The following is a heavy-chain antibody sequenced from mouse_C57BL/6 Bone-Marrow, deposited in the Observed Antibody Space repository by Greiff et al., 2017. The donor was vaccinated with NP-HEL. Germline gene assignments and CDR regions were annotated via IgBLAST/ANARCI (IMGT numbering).Heavy chain of an antibody. V-gene: IGHV1-26*01. CDR1: GYTFTDYY. D-gene: IGHD1-1*01. CDR2: INPNNGGT. Sequence: EVQLQQSGPELVKPRASVKISCKASGYTFTDYYMNWVKQSHGKSLEWIGDINPNNGGTSYNQKFKGKATLTVDKSSSTAYMELRSLTSEDSAVYYCAREATVVAYYFDYWGQGTTLTVSS. CDR3: AREATVVAYYFDY. J-gene: IGHJ2*01.